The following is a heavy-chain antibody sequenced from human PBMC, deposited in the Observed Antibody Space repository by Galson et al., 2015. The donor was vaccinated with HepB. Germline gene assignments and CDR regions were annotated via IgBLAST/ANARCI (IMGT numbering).Heavy chain of an antibody. J-gene: IGHJ6*02. CDR3: ARGPLIVVVARGYYYGMDV. Sequence: SLRLSCAASGFTFSSYSMNWVRQAPGKGLEWVSSISSSSSYIYYADSVKGRFTISRDNAKNSLYLQMNSLRAEDTAVYYCARGPLIVVVARGYYYGMDVWGQGTTVTVSS. V-gene: IGHV3-21*01. D-gene: IGHD2-15*01. CDR1: GFTFSSYS. CDR2: ISSSSSYI.